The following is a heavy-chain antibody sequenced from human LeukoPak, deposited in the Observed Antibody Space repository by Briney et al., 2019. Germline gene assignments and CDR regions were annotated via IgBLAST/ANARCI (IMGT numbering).Heavy chain of an antibody. J-gene: IGHJ4*02. V-gene: IGHV4-39*07. CDR1: GGSISSSSYY. CDR2: IYYSGST. CDR3: ARVAITVVRGVTITSFDY. D-gene: IGHD3-10*01. Sequence: RSSETLSLTCTVSGGSISSSSYYWGWIRQPPGKGLEWIGSIYYSGSTYYNPSLKSRVTISVDTSKNQFSLKLSSVTAADTAVYFCARVAITVVRGVTITSFDYWGQGTLVTVSS.